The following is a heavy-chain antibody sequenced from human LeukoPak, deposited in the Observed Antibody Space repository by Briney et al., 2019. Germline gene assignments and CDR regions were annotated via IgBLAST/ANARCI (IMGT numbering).Heavy chain of an antibody. CDR2: ITGNGHTT. V-gene: IGHV3-23*01. D-gene: IGHD5-18*01. CDR3: AKERRRVYTSMIRSYYFED. Sequence: GGTLRLSCVASGFSFRSHAMSWVRQTPGKGLEWVASITGNGHTTNYADSGRGRFTISRDNSKDTVSLQMNSLTVEDTAIYYCAKERRRVYTSMIRSYYFEDWGQGTLVTVSS. CDR1: GFSFRSHA. J-gene: IGHJ4*02.